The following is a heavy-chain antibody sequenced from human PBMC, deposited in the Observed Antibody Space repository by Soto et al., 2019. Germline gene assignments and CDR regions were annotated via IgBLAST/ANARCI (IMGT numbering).Heavy chain of an antibody. D-gene: IGHD3-10*01. CDR3: ARDPYYGAIDY. CDR2: LNPVGSTK. J-gene: IGHJ4*02. Sequence: EVELVESGGGLVQPGGSLRLSCVASGFSFRSSWMSWVRQVPGRGLEWVAQLNPVGSTKAYVDAVKGRVTISRDNAKNSLYLQMNSLRVEDTAVYYCARDPYYGAIDYWGQGTLVTVSS. V-gene: IGHV3-7*01. CDR1: GFSFRSSW.